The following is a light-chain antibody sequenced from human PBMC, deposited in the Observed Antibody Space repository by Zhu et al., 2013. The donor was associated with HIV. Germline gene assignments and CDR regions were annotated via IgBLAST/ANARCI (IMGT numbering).Light chain of an antibody. CDR1: QTISSN. CDR2: DAS. Sequence: EIVLTQSPGTLSLSPGERATLSCRASQTISSNYVAWYQQRPGQAPRLLIYDASTRATNIPARFRGSGSGTEFTLTISSLQSEDFAVYYCQQYNNWLLTFGQGTRLEIK. J-gene: IGKJ5*01. CDR3: QQYNNWLLT. V-gene: IGKV3-15*01.